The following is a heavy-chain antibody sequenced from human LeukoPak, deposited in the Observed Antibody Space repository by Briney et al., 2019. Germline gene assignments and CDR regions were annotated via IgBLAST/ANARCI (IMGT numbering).Heavy chain of an antibody. CDR1: GYTFTSCA. D-gene: IGHD4-17*01. CDR2: INAGDGNT. Sequence: ASVKVSCKASGYTFTSCAMHWVRQAPGQRLEWMGWINAGDGNTKYSQKFQGRVTITRDTSASTAYMELTSLRSEDTAVYYCARDLPDYGDYANYFDYWGQGTLVTVSS. J-gene: IGHJ4*02. CDR3: ARDLPDYGDYANYFDY. V-gene: IGHV1-3*01.